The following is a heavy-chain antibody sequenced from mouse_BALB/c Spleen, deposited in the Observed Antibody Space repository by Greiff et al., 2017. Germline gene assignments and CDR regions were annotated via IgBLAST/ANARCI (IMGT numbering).Heavy chain of an antibody. CDR1: GYTFSSYW. V-gene: IGHV1-9*01. D-gene: IGHD2-3*01. Sequence: VQLQQSGAELMKPGASVKISCKATGYTFSSYWIEWVKQRPGHGLEWIGEILPGSGSTNYNEKFKGKATFTADTSSNTAYMQLSSLTSEDSAVYYCARDGYYGSFYYFDYWGQGTTLTVSS. CDR3: ARDGYYGSFYYFDY. CDR2: ILPGSGST. J-gene: IGHJ2*01.